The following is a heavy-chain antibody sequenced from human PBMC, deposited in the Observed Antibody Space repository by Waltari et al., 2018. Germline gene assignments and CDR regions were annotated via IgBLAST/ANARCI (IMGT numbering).Heavy chain of an antibody. V-gene: IGHV4-34*01. CDR2: INHSGNN. CDR3: GRRGIVVV. Sequence: QVQLQQWGAGLLKPSETLSLPCAVYGGSLRDYYWSWIRQPPGKGLEWIGEINHSGNNNYNPSLKSRVTISVDTSKNQFSLKLSSVTAADTAVYYCGRRGIVVVWGQGTLVTVSS. CDR1: GGSLRDYY. D-gene: IGHD3-22*01. J-gene: IGHJ4*02.